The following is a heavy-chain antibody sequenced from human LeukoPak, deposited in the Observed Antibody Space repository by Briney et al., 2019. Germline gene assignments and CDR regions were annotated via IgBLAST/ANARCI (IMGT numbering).Heavy chain of an antibody. CDR3: ARGQKTYYYDSSGYYLAY. Sequence: PSETLSLTCTVSGGSISSYYWSWIRQPPGKGLEWIGYIYYSGSTNYNPSLKSRVTISVDTSKNQFSLKLSSVTAADTAVYYCARGQKTYYYDSSGYYLAYWGQGTLVTVSS. CDR1: GGSISSYY. V-gene: IGHV4-59*01. J-gene: IGHJ4*02. CDR2: IYYSGST. D-gene: IGHD3-22*01.